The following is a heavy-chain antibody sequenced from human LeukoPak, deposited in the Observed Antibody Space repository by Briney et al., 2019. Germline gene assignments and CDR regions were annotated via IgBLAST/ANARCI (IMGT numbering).Heavy chain of an antibody. D-gene: IGHD6-19*01. CDR1: GGFVNSVY. J-gene: IGHJ6*02. V-gene: IGHV4-59*02. Sequence: PSETLSLPSSVSGGFVNSVYWSWVRQSPGKGLEWIGYIYYRGSTNYNPSLKSRATISVDTSKNQISLKLRSVTAEDTAVYYCARDDYSSGWSESGKLPYYPYTGMAVWGQGTTVIVSS. CDR2: IYYRGST. CDR3: ARDDYSSGWSESGKLPYYPYTGMAV.